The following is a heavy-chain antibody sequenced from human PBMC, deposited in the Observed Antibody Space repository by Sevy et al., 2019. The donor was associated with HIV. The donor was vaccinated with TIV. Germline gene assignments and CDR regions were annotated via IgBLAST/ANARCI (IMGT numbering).Heavy chain of an antibody. CDR1: GYTFISYY. CDR3: AREALASSGLDAFDI. J-gene: IGHJ3*02. V-gene: IGHV1-46*01. D-gene: IGHD3-22*01. CDR2: INPTGGST. Sequence: ASVKVSCKASGYTFISYYIHWVRQAPGQGHEWMGMINPTGGSTTYAQMFQGRVTMTRDTSTSTVYMELSSLRSDDTAVYYYAREALASSGLDAFDIWGQGTTVTVSS.